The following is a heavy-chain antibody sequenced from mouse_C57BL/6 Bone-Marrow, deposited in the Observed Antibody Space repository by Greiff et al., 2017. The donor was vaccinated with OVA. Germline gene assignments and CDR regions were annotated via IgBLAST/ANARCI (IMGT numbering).Heavy chain of an antibody. D-gene: IGHD4-1*01. CDR2: IDPSDSYT. Sequence: VQLQQPGAELVKPGASVKLSCKASGYTFTSYWMQWVKQRPGQGLEWIGEIDPSDSYTNYNQKFKGKATLTVDTSSSTAYMQLSSLTSEDSAVYYCARSVAGTDLDYWGQGTTLTVSS. J-gene: IGHJ2*01. V-gene: IGHV1-50*01. CDR1: GYTFTSYW. CDR3: ARSVAGTDLDY.